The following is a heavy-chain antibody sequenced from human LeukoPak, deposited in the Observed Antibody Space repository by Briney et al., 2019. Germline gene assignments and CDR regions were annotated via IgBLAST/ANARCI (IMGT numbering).Heavy chain of an antibody. Sequence: PSETLSLTCTVSGGSISSYYWSWIRQSAGKGLEWIGRIYTSGSTNCSPSLKSRVTLSVDTSKNHFSLKLSSVTAADTALYYCARDYGGNPNYWYFDLWGRGTLVTVSS. CDR2: IYTSGST. CDR1: GGSISSYY. V-gene: IGHV4-4*07. D-gene: IGHD4-23*01. J-gene: IGHJ2*01. CDR3: ARDYGGNPNYWYFDL.